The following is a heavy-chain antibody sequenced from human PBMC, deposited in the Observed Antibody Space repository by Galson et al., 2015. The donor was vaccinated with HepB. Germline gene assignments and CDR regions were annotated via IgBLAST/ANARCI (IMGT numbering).Heavy chain of an antibody. Sequence: SVKVSCKASGYTFTSYYMHWVRQAPGQGLEWMGIINPSGGSTSYAQKLQGRVTMTRDTSTSTVYMELSSLRSEDTAVYYCAREIFGAGRSYWYFDLWGRGTLVTVSS. CDR1: GYTFTSYY. J-gene: IGHJ2*01. CDR2: INPSGGST. V-gene: IGHV1-46*04. D-gene: IGHD3-10*01. CDR3: AREIFGAGRSYWYFDL.